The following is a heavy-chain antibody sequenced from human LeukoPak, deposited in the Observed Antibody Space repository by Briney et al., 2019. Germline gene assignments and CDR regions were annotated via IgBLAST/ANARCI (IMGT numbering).Heavy chain of an antibody. D-gene: IGHD1-1*01. CDR3: ARVQPDNNDEYNWFDP. CDR1: GFTFNSYA. CDR2: ISGTSGTA. V-gene: IGHV3-23*01. J-gene: IGHJ5*02. Sequence: GGSLRLSCAASGFTFNSYAMTWVRQGAGRGLEWVSTISGTSGTASYADSVEGRFSISRDDSKNTVYLQMTSLRVEDTAVYFCARVQPDNNDEYNWFDPWGPGTQVTVSS.